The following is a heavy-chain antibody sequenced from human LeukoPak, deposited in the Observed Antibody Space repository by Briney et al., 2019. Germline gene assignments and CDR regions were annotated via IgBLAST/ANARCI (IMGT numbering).Heavy chain of an antibody. D-gene: IGHD3-16*01. CDR1: VFIFSNDS. CDR3: ARENDQGFDY. Sequence: GGSLRLSCAASVFIFSNDSMNWVRQAPWKGLEWVSSFGTRSSSIYYSHSVTGRFIVSRDNAKNSLFLQMNSLRAEDTAVYYCARENDQGFDYWGQGTLVTVSS. V-gene: IGHV3-21*01. J-gene: IGHJ4*02. CDR2: FGTRSSSI.